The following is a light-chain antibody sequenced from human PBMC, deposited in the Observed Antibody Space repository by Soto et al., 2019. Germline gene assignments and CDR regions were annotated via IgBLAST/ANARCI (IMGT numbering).Light chain of an antibody. V-gene: IGKV1-39*01. CDR3: QQTYSTLRT. Sequence: DIQMTQSPSSLSASVGDGVAITYRASQSISTYLNWYQQKPGKAPKLLIYAASSLQSGVPSRFSGSGSGTDFSLTISSLQPEDFATYYCQQTYSTLRTFGGGTKVVIK. J-gene: IGKJ4*01. CDR2: AAS. CDR1: QSISTY.